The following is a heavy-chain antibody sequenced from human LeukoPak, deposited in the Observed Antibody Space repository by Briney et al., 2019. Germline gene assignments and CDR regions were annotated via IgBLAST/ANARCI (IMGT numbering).Heavy chain of an antibody. D-gene: IGHD1-1*01. CDR2: IYYSGST. J-gene: IGHJ6*02. V-gene: IGHV4-39*01. Sequence: SETLSLTCTVSGGSISSSSYYWGWIRQPPGKGLEWIGSIYYSGSTYYNPSLKSRVTISVDTSKNQFSLKLSSVTAADTGVYYCASPQRAPPPNYYGMDVWGQGTTVTVSS. CDR1: GGSISSSSYY. CDR3: ASPQRAPPPNYYGMDV.